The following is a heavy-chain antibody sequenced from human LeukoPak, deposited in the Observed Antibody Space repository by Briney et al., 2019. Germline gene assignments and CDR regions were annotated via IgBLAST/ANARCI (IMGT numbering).Heavy chain of an antibody. Sequence: SETLSLTCTVSGGSISSGSYYWSWIRQPAGKGLEWIGRIYTCGSTNYNPSLKSRVTISVDTSKNQFSLKLSSVTAADTAVYYCARDMVSYGNYYYYMDVWGKGTTVTVSS. J-gene: IGHJ6*03. V-gene: IGHV4-61*02. CDR2: IYTCGST. CDR1: GGSISSGSYY. CDR3: ARDMVSYGNYYYYMDV. D-gene: IGHD5-18*01.